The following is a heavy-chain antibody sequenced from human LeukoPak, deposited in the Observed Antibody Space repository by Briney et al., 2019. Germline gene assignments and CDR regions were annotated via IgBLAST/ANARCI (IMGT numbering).Heavy chain of an antibody. J-gene: IGHJ3*02. CDR3: ARINYGDAYDI. V-gene: IGHV1-8*01. CDR2: MNPHSGDT. CDR1: GYTFTSYD. Sequence: ASVKVSCKASGYTFTSYDINWVRQATGQGLEWMGWMNPHSGDTGYARNFQGGVTMTRSTSISTAYMELSSLRSEDTAVYYCARINYGDAYDIWGQGTLVTVSS. D-gene: IGHD4-11*01.